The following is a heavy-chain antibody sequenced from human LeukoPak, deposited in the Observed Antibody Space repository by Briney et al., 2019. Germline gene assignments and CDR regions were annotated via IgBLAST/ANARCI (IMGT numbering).Heavy chain of an antibody. CDR2: ISGSGGST. V-gene: IGHV3-23*01. Sequence: PGGSLRLPCAASGFTFSSYAMSWVRQPPGKGLGWVSAISGSGGSTYYADSVKGRSTISRDNSKNTLYLQMNSLRAEDTAVYYCAKGIYSSGWSYFDYWGHGTLVTVSS. D-gene: IGHD6-19*01. J-gene: IGHJ4*01. CDR3: AKGIYSSGWSYFDY. CDR1: GFTFSSYA.